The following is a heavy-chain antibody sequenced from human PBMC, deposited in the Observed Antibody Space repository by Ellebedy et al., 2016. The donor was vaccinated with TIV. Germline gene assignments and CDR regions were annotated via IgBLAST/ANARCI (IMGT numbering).Heavy chain of an antibody. D-gene: IGHD3-3*01. CDR1: GGTFSSYA. V-gene: IGHV1-8*02. Sequence: ASVKVSXXASGGTFSSYAINWVRQATGQGLEWMGWMNPNSGNTGYAQKFQGRVTMTRNTSISTAYMELSSLRSEDTAVYYCARGPYYDFWSGYAGDYWGQGTLVTVSS. CDR3: ARGPYYDFWSGYAGDY. J-gene: IGHJ4*02. CDR2: MNPNSGNT.